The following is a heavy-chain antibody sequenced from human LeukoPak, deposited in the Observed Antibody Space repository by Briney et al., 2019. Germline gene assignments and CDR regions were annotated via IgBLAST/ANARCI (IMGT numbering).Heavy chain of an antibody. CDR2: IDTSSNYI. CDR1: GFTFSSYT. Sequence: GGSLRLSCAASGFTFSSYTMNWVRQAPGKGLEWVSSIDTSSNYIYYADSLKGRFTISGDDAKNSLYLQMNSLRAEDTAVYYCARDVRGNYYDYWGQGTLVAVSS. J-gene: IGHJ4*02. D-gene: IGHD1-26*01. CDR3: ARDVRGNYYDY. V-gene: IGHV3-21*01.